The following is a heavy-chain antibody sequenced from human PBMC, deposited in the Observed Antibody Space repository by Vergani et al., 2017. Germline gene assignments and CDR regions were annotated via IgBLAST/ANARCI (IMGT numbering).Heavy chain of an antibody. V-gene: IGHV1-69*01. D-gene: IGHD2-2*01. Sequence: QVQLVQSGAEVKKPGSSVKVSCKASGGTFSSYAISWVRQAPGQGLEWMGGIIPIFGTANYAQKFQGRVTITADESTSTAYMELSSLRSEDTAVYYCARVGRGAPGIVVVPAATTPPFPYYFDYWGQGTLVTVSS. CDR3: ARVGRGAPGIVVVPAATTPPFPYYFDY. CDR2: IIPIFGTA. J-gene: IGHJ4*02. CDR1: GGTFSSYA.